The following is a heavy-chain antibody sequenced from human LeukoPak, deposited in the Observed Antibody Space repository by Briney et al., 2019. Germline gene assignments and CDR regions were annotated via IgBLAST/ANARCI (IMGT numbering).Heavy chain of an antibody. V-gene: IGHV4-4*02. D-gene: IGHD2/OR15-2a*01. CDR2: VHLNGRT. CDR3: AREGGFYRPLDY. J-gene: IGHJ4*02. Sequence: SETLTLTCGVSGGSISSYNCWTWVRQPSGGGLEWIGEVHLNGRTHYSPSLESPVTMSVDMSENHISLKLTSVTAADTAVYYCAREGGFYRPLDYSGPGTLVIVSS. CDR1: GGSISSYNC.